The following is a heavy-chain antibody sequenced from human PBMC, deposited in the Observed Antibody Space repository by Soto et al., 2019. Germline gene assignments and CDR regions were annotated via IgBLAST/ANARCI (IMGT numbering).Heavy chain of an antibody. V-gene: IGHV4-59*01. CDR3: ARPRNYYDGAFDI. CDR1: GGSLSTYY. J-gene: IGHJ3*02. CDR2: IYYSGST. Sequence: SETLSLTCTVSGGSLSTYYLTWIRPSPGKGLEWIGYIYYSGSTNYNPSLRSRVTISVDTSKNQFSLKLSSVTAADTAVYYCARPRNYYDGAFDIWGQGTMVTVSS. D-gene: IGHD3-22*01.